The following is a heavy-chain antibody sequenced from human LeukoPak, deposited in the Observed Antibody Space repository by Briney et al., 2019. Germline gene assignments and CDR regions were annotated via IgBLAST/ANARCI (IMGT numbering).Heavy chain of an antibody. J-gene: IGHJ4*02. V-gene: IGHV3-21*01. Sequence: NPGGSLRLSCAASGFTFSSYSMNWVRQAPGKGLEWVSSISSSSSYIYYADSVKGRFTISRDNAKNSLYLQMNSLRAEDTAVYYCARAPSPAFGVVILAYWGQGTLVTVSS. D-gene: IGHD3-3*01. CDR3: ARAPSPAFGVVILAY. CDR1: GFTFSSYS. CDR2: ISSSSSYI.